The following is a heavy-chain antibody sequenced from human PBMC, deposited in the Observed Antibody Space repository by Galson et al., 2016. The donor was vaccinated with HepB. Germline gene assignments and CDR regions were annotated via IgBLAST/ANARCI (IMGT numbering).Heavy chain of an antibody. J-gene: IGHJ4*02. CDR3: AVVLNKSMGDY. CDR1: GYTFTGHY. D-gene: IGHD1/OR15-1a*01. Sequence: SVKVSCKASGYTFTGHYIDWVRQAPGQGLEWMGRINPNSGGTKYVQKFQGRVTMTRDTSISTAYMELSRLRSDDTAVYYCAVVLNKSMGDYWGPGTLVTVSS. CDR2: INPNSGGT. V-gene: IGHV1-2*06.